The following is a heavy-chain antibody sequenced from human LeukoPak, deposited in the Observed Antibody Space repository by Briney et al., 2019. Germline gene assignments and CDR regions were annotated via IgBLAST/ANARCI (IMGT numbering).Heavy chain of an antibody. J-gene: IGHJ4*02. V-gene: IGHV3-33*01. D-gene: IGHD3/OR15-3a*01. CDR1: GFTFSSYG. CDR3: ARDSRWTGRGPYYY. Sequence: GGSLRLSCAASGFTFSSYGMHWVRQAPGKGLEWVAVIWYDGSNKYYADSVKGRFTISRDNSKNTLYLQMNSLRAEDTAVYYCARDSRWTGRGPYYYWGQGTLVTVSS. CDR2: IWYDGSNK.